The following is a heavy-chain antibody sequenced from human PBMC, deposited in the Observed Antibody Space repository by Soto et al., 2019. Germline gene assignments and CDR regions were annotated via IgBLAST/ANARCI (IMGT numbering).Heavy chain of an antibody. J-gene: IGHJ6*03. D-gene: IGHD2-2*01. CDR1: GYSFTSYW. CDR2: IYPGDSDT. Sequence: GESLKISCKGSGYSFTSYWIGWVRQMPGKGLEWMGIIYPGDSDTRYSPSFQGQVTISADKSISTAYLQWSSLKASDTAMYYCARHLPDIVVVPADGYYYYYMDVWGKGTTVTVSS. CDR3: ARHLPDIVVVPADGYYYYYMDV. V-gene: IGHV5-51*01.